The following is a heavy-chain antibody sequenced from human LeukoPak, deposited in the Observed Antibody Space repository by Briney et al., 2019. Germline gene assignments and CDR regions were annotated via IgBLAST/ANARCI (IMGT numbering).Heavy chain of an antibody. V-gene: IGHV4-4*07. CDR3: ARAPGDYEFDI. CDR2: IYTSGST. J-gene: IGHJ3*02. Sequence: GSLRLSCAASGFTFSNAWMSWIRQPAGKGLEWIGRIYTSGSTNYNPSLKSRVTMSVDTSKNQFSLKLSSVTAADTAVYYCARAPGDYEFDIWGQGTMVTVSS. CDR1: GFTFSNAW. D-gene: IGHD4-17*01.